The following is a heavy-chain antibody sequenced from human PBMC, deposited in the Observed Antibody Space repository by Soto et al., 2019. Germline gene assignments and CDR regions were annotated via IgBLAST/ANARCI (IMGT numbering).Heavy chain of an antibody. Sequence: PGESLKISCKGSGYSFTSYWISWVRQMPGKGLEWMGRIDPSDSYTNYSPSFQGHVTISADKSISTAYLQWSSLKASDTAMYYCASSGAHSSGCFDYWGQGTLVTVSS. D-gene: IGHD6-19*01. J-gene: IGHJ4*02. CDR3: ASSGAHSSGCFDY. CDR2: IDPSDSYT. V-gene: IGHV5-10-1*01. CDR1: GYSFTSYW.